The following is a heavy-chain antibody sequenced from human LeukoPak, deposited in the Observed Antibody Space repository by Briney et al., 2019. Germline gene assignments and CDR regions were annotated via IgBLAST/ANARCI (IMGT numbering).Heavy chain of an antibody. CDR2: ISSRSDYI. CDR3: ASLHDIVVIPDATIDY. V-gene: IGHV3-21*01. Sequence: GGSLRLSCAASGFTFSTYSMNWVRQAPGKGLDWVSCISSRSDYIYYADSVKGRFTISRDNAKNSLYLQMNSLRAEDTAVYYCASLHDIVVIPDATIDYWGQGTLVTVSS. J-gene: IGHJ4*02. CDR1: GFTFSTYS. D-gene: IGHD2-2*01.